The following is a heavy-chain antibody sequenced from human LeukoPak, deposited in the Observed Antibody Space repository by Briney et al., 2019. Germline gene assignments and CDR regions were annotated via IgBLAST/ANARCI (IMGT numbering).Heavy chain of an antibody. V-gene: IGHV3-21*01. CDR3: ARLPVGAVPASNYFDY. CDR2: ISGSSSYI. Sequence: PGWSLRLSCAGSGFTFSGYSMSWVRQAPGKGLEWVSFISGSSSYINYADSVKGRFTISRDNAKNSVYLQMNSLRAEDTAMYYCARLPVGAVPASNYFDYWGQGTLVTVSS. CDR1: GFTFSGYS. D-gene: IGHD6-19*01. J-gene: IGHJ4*02.